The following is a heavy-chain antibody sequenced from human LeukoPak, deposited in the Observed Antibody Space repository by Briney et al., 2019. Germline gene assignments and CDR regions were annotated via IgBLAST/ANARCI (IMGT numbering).Heavy chain of an antibody. J-gene: IGHJ6*04. V-gene: IGHV4-38-2*01. CDR3: ASYYASGVSAYNYYGMDV. CDR1: GYSISSGYY. Sequence: PSETLSLTCAVSGYSISSGYYWGWIRQPPGKGLEWIGSMSHNRGTYYNPSLKSRVTISMDTSKNQFSLRLSSVTAADTAVYYCASYYASGVSAYNYYGMDVWGKGTMVTVSS. D-gene: IGHD3-10*01. CDR2: MSHNRGT.